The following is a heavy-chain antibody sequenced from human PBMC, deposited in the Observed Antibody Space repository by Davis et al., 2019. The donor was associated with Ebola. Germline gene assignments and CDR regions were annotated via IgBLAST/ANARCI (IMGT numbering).Heavy chain of an antibody. D-gene: IGHD6-19*01. CDR1: GFTFSTYS. CDR3: ARAVAGTIYYYYGMDV. CDR2: ISSDSDYI. J-gene: IGHJ6*02. Sequence: GGSLRLSCAASGFTFSTYSMSWVRQAPGKGLEWVSSISSDSDYIYYADSAKGRFTISRDNAKNSLYLQMNSLRAEDTAVYYCARAVAGTIYYYYGMDVWGQGTTVTVSS. V-gene: IGHV3-21*01.